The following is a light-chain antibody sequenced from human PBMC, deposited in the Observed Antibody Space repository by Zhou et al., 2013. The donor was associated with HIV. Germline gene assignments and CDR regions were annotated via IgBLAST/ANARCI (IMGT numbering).Light chain of an antibody. Sequence: DIQMTQSPSTLSASVGDRVTITCRASQSISGWLAWYQQKPGKAPNLLIYQTSTLETGVPSRFSGSGSATEFSLTISSLHPDDFATYYCQDYGDSSKTFGRGTRVEMK. CDR2: QTS. CDR1: QSISGW. CDR3: QDYGDSSKT. J-gene: IGKJ4*02. V-gene: IGKV1-5*03.